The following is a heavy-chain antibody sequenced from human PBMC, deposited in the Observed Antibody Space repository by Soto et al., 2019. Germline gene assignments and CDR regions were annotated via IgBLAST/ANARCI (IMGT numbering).Heavy chain of an antibody. CDR1: GFTFSTYT. CDR3: ARDILSGGAYPDS. Sequence: VGSLRLSCAASGFTFSTYTMNWVRQAPGKGPEWISSISSGSSYIYYAGSVKGRFTISRDNAKNSLFLQMNSLRADDTAVYYCARDILSGGAYPDSWGQGTKVTVSS. J-gene: IGHJ5*01. CDR2: ISSGSSYI. D-gene: IGHD3-10*01. V-gene: IGHV3-21*01.